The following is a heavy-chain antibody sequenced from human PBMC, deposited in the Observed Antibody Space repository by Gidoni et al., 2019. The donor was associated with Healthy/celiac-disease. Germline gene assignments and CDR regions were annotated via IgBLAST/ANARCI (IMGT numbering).Heavy chain of an antibody. J-gene: IGHJ4*02. CDR2: IYSGGST. CDR1: GFTVSSNY. V-gene: IGHV3-53*01. Sequence: EVQLVESGGGLIQPGGSLSLSCAASGFTVSSNYMSWVRQAPGKGLEWASVIYSGGSTYYADSVKGRFTIARDNSKNTLYLQMNSLRAEDTAVYYCARGDSSGYYSSQGYWGQGTLVTVSS. CDR3: ARGDSSGYYSSQGY. D-gene: IGHD3-22*01.